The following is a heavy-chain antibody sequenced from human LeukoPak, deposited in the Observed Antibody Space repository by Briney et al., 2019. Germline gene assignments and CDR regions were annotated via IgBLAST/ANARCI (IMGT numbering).Heavy chain of an antibody. J-gene: IGHJ4*02. CDR3: AKQYRSRYYYDNSAYDY. D-gene: IGHD3-22*01. CDR2: ITSGGNTI. Sequence: PGGSLRLSCAASGFTFSSYEMNWVRQAPGKGLEWVSYITSGGNTIKYADSVKGRFTMSRDNAKNSLDLQMDSLRTEDTAVYYCAKQYRSRYYYDNSAYDYWGQGTLVTVSS. V-gene: IGHV3-48*03. CDR1: GFTFSSYE.